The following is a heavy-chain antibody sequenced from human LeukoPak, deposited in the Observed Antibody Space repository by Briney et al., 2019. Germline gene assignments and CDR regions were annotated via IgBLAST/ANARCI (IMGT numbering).Heavy chain of an antibody. CDR3: ATDSGPHYDILTGYYYYGMDV. J-gene: IGHJ6*02. Sequence: ASVKVSCKVSGYTLTELSMHWVRQAPGKGLEWMGGFDPEDGETIYAQKFQGRVTMTEDTSTDTAYMELSSLRSEDTAVYYCATDSGPHYDILTGYYYYGMDVWGQGTTVTVSS. D-gene: IGHD3-9*01. CDR1: GYTLTELS. V-gene: IGHV1-24*01. CDR2: FDPEDGET.